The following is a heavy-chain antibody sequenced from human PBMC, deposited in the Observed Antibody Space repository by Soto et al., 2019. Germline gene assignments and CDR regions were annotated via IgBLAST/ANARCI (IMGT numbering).Heavy chain of an antibody. V-gene: IGHV1-69-2*01. J-gene: IGHJ4*02. D-gene: IGHD6-19*01. CDR1: GYTFTDYY. Sequence: EVQLIQSGAEVKKPGAPVKISCKVSGYTFTDYYLHWVRQTPGQGLEWMGLVDPEDGETKYAGKFQGRVTITAETSIDTACMELSSLRSEDKAVYYCAIGRESSRWRHRPGSAFDYWGLGTLVTVSS. CDR3: AIGRESSRWRHRPGSAFDY. CDR2: VDPEDGET.